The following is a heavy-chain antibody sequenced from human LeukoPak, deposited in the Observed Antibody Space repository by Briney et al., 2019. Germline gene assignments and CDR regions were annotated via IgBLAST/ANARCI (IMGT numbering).Heavy chain of an antibody. CDR2: INPNSGGT. V-gene: IGHV1-2*02. CDR3: ARLSLPLDYFDY. J-gene: IGHJ4*02. CDR1: GYTFTGYY. Sequence: ASVKVSCKASGYTFTGYYMHWVRQAPGQGLEGMGWINPNSGGTNYAQKFQGRVTMTRDTSISTAYMELSRLRSDDTAVYYCARLSLPLDYFDYWGQGTLVTVSS. D-gene: IGHD1-26*01.